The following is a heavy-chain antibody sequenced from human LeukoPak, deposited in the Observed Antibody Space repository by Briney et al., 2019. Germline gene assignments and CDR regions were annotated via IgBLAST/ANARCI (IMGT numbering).Heavy chain of an antibody. CDR2: IYYSGST. J-gene: IGHJ6*03. CDR3: ARVGTAMARLRFDYYMDV. V-gene: IGHV4-39*07. CDR1: GGSISSSSYY. Sequence: PSETLSLTCTVSGGSISSSSYYWGWIRQPPGKGLEWIGSIYYSGSTYYNPSLKSRVTISVDTSKNQFSLKLSSVTAADTAVYYCARVGTAMARLRFDYYMDVWGKGTTVTVSS. D-gene: IGHD5-18*01.